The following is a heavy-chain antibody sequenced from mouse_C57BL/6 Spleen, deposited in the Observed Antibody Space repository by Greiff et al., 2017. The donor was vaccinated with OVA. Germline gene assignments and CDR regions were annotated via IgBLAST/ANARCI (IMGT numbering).Heavy chain of an antibody. CDR2: INPSSGYT. CDR1: GYTFTSYW. J-gene: IGHJ2*01. D-gene: IGHD1-1*01. Sequence: VQLQQSGAELAKPGASVKLSCKASGYTFTSYWMHWVKQRPGQGLEWIGYINPSSGYTKYNQKFKDKATLTADKSSSPAYMQLSSLTYEDSAVYYCARSGTTVVATDDYWGQGTTLTVSS. CDR3: ARSGTTVVATDDY. V-gene: IGHV1-7*01.